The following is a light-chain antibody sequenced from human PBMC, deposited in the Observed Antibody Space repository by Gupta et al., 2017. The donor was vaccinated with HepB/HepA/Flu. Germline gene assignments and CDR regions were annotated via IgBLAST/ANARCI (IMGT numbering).Light chain of an antibody. CDR1: HIGSKS. J-gene: IGLJ2*01. CDR2: DDN. CDR3: QVWHSSSDQVV. Sequence: SYVMTQPPSLSVAPGQTARLTCGGNHIGSKSVHWYQQKPGQAPLLVVYDDNDRPSGIPERFSGFNSGNMATLTISGVEVGDEADYYCQVWHSSSDQVVFGGGTKLTVL. V-gene: IGLV3-21*02.